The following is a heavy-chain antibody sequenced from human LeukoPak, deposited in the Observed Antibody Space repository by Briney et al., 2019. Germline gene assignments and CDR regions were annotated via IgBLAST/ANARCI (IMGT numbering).Heavy chain of an antibody. CDR3: VLRYFDWLIGSDAFDI. CDR2: IIPIFGTA. D-gene: IGHD3-9*01. V-gene: IGHV1-69*06. J-gene: IGHJ3*02. Sequence: ASVKVSCKASGGTFSSYAISWVRQAPGQGLEWMGGIIPIFGTANYAQKFQGRVTITADKSTSTAYMELSSLRSEDTAVYYCVLRYFDWLIGSDAFDIWGQGTMVTVSS. CDR1: GGTFSSYA.